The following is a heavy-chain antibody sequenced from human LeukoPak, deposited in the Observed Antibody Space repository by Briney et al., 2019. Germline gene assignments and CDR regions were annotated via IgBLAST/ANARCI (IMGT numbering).Heavy chain of an antibody. CDR2: IYYSGST. CDR3: ARDSTYYYYGMDV. V-gene: IGHV4-31*03. J-gene: IGHJ6*02. CDR1: GGSIGSGGYY. Sequence: SETLSLTCTVSGGSIGSGGYYWSWIRQRPGKGLEWIGYIYYSGSTYYNPSLKSRVTISVDTSKNQFSLKLSSVTAADTAVYYCARDSTYYYYGMDVWGQGTTVTVSS.